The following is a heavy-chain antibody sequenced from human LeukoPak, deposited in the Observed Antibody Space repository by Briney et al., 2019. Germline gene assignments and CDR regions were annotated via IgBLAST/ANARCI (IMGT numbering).Heavy chain of an antibody. CDR2: ISSNGGST. J-gene: IGHJ6*03. CDR3: ARPINYYYYYMDV. CDR1: GFTFSSYA. D-gene: IGHD2-21*01. Sequence: SGGSLRLSCAASGFTFSSYAMHWVRQAPGKGLEYVSAISSNGGSTYYANSVKGRFTISRDNSKNTLYLQMGSLRAEDMAVYYCARPINYYYYYMDVWGKGTTVTVSS. V-gene: IGHV3-64*01.